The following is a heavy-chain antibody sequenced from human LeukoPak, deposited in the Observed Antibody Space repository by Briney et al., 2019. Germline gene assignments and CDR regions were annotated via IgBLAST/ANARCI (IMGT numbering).Heavy chain of an antibody. J-gene: IGHJ4*02. CDR3: AKSAGGNSGSYFDY. Sequence: GGSLRLSCAASGFTFSSSAMSWVRQVPGKGLEWVSGISTSGGSTYYADSVKGRFTISRDNSKNTLYLQMNSLRAEDTAVYYCAKSAGGNSGSYFDYWGQGTLVTVSS. CDR2: ISTSGGST. CDR1: GFTFSSSA. D-gene: IGHD4-23*01. V-gene: IGHV3-23*01.